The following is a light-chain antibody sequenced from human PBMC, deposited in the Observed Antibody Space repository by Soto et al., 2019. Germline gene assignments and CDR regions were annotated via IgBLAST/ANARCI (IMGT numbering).Light chain of an antibody. CDR1: QSVSSSY. J-gene: IGKJ1*01. V-gene: IGKV3-20*01. Sequence: IVLKQSPGTLSLYPGERATLSCRASQSVSSSYLAWYQQKPGQAPRLLIYGASSRATGIPDRFSGSGSGTDFTLTISRLEPEDFAVYYCQQYGSSPWTFGQGTKVDIK. CDR2: GAS. CDR3: QQYGSSPWT.